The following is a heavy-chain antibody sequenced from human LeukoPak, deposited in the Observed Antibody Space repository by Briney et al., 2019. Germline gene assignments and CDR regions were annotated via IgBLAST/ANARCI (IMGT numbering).Heavy chain of an antibody. CDR2: INSDGSST. J-gene: IGHJ5*02. CDR3: ARPIGYCSGGSCYGDNWFDP. CDR1: GFTFSSYW. D-gene: IGHD2-15*01. V-gene: IGHV3-74*01. Sequence: PGGSLRLSCPASGFTFSSYWMHWVRQAPGKGLEWVSRINSDGSSTSYADSVKGRFTTSRDNAKNTLYLQMNSLRAEDTAVYDCARPIGYCSGGSCYGDNWFDPWGQGTLVTVSS.